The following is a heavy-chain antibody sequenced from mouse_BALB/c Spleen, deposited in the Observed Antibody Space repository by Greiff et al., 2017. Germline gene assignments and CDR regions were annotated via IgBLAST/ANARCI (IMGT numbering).Heavy chain of an antibody. CDR2: INPSNGGT. Sequence: QVQLQQSGAELVKPGASVKLSCKASGYTFTSYYMYWVKQRPGQGLEWIGEINPSNGGTNFNETFKSKATLTVDKSSSTAYMQLSSLTSEDSAVYYCTRGRGGTRGFAYWGQGTLVTVSA. V-gene: IGHV1S81*02. D-gene: IGHD3-3*01. J-gene: IGHJ3*01. CDR3: TRGRGGTRGFAY. CDR1: GYTFTSYY.